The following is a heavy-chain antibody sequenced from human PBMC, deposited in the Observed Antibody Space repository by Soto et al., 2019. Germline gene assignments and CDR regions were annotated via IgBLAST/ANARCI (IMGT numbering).Heavy chain of an antibody. D-gene: IGHD6-19*01. V-gene: IGHV3-30*03. CDR2: LSFEGSEA. Sequence: GGSLRLSCATSGFNFGVFGMHWVRQAPGKGLEWLSVLSFEGSEAYYADSVRGRFTISRDNSKSTLFLQMDSLRVEDTGVYYCAHTRRYSLPEGAGPGFDYWGQGTLVTVSS. J-gene: IGHJ4*02. CDR1: GFNFGVFG. CDR3: AHTRRYSLPEGAGPGFDY.